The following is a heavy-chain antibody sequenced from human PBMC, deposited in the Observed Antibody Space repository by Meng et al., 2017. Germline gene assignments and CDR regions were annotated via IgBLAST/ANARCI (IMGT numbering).Heavy chain of an antibody. D-gene: IGHD4-17*01. CDR3: ARGYGDYWVSDY. CDR1: GGSISSSSYY. Sequence: SETLSLTCTVSGGSISSSSYYWGWIRQPPGKGLEWIGSFYYSGSTYYNPSLKSRVTISVDTSKNQFSLKLSSVTAADTAVYYCARGYGDYWVSDYWGQGTLVTVSS. CDR2: FYYSGST. V-gene: IGHV4-39*07. J-gene: IGHJ4*02.